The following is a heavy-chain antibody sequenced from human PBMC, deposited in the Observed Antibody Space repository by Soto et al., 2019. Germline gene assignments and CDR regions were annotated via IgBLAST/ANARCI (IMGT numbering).Heavy chain of an antibody. V-gene: IGHV3-23*01. D-gene: IGHD3-22*01. J-gene: IGHJ3*02. CDR3: AKDKPYYYDSSGYANAFDI. Sequence: GGSLRLSCAASGFTFSSYAMSWVRQAPGKGLEWVSAISGSGGRTYYADSVKGRFTISRDNSKNTLYLQMNSLRAEDTAVYYCAKDKPYYYDSSGYANAFDIWGQGTMVTVSS. CDR2: ISGSGGRT. CDR1: GFTFSSYA.